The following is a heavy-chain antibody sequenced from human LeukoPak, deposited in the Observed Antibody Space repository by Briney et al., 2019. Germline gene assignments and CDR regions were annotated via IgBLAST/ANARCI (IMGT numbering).Heavy chain of an antibody. V-gene: IGHV3-74*01. CDR2: IDDDGSDT. CDR1: GFTFNLYW. J-gene: IGHJ4*02. D-gene: IGHD3-22*01. Sequence: GGSLRLSCAASGFTFNLYWMHWVRQVPGKGPVWVARIDDDGSDTVYADSVKGRFTISRDDAKNMLFLQMNSLRGEDTAVYHCVRGGPSTWFWGQGTLVTVSS. CDR3: VRGGPSTWF.